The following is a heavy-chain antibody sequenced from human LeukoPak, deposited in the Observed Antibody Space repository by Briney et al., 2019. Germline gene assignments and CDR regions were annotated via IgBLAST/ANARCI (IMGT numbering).Heavy chain of an antibody. J-gene: IGHJ4*02. CDR2: IIPIFGST. CDR3: ASSPVDYYDSSGYYGRYYFDY. CDR1: GGTFSSYA. D-gene: IGHD3-22*01. Sequence: GASVKVSCKASGGTFSSYAISWVRQAPGQGLEWMGGIIPIFGSTNHARDLQGRVTITADESTSTTYMELSSLRSEDTAVYYCASSPVDYYDSSGYYGRYYFDYWGQGSLVTVSS. V-gene: IGHV1-69*01.